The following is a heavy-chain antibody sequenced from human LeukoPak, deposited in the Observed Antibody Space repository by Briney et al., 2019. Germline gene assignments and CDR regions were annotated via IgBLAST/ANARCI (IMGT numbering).Heavy chain of an antibody. D-gene: IGHD3-10*01. CDR3: ARAPRGSVDY. V-gene: IGHV3-7*01. J-gene: IGHJ4*02. Sequence: GGSLRLSCAASGFTSSNYWMSWVRQAPGKGLEWVANIKQDGSEKYYVDSVKGRFTISRDNAKNSLYLQMNSLRAEDTAVYYCARAPRGSVDYWGQGTLVTVSS. CDR1: GFTSSNYW. CDR2: IKQDGSEK.